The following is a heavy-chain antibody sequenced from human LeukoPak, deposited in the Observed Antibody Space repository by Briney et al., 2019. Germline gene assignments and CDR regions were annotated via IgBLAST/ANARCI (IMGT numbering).Heavy chain of an antibody. CDR2: IYTSGST. J-gene: IGHJ4*02. CDR1: GGSISSGSYY. Sequence: PSETLSLTCTVSGGSISSGSYYWSWIRQPAGKGLEWIGRIYTSGSTNYNPSLKSRVTISVDTSKNQFSLKLSSVTAADTAVYYCASEYCTNGVCYNFDYWGQGTLVTVSS. CDR3: ASEYCTNGVCYNFDY. V-gene: IGHV4-61*02. D-gene: IGHD2-8*01.